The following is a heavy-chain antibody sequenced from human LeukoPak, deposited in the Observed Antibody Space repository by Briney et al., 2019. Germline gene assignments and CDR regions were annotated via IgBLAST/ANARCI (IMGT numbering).Heavy chain of an antibody. CDR2: INFSGST. D-gene: IGHD6-6*01. J-gene: IGHJ4*02. V-gene: IGHV4-59*08. CDR3: ARSEYSSSSGHFDY. Sequence: PSETLSLTCTVSGGSISSYYWSWIRQPPGKGLEWIGYINFSGSTDYNPSLKSRVTISVDTSKNQFSLKLSSVTAADTAVYYCARSEYSSSSGHFDYWGQGTLVTVSS. CDR1: GGSISSYY.